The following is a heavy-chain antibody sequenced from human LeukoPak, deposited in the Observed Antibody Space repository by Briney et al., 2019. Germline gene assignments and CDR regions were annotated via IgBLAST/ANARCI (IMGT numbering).Heavy chain of an antibody. CDR2: IIPILGIA. V-gene: IGHV1-69*04. J-gene: IGHJ4*02. D-gene: IGHD1-26*01. CDR1: GGTFSSYA. Sequence: SVKVSCRASGGTFSSYAISWVRQAPGQGLEWMGRIIPILGIANYAQKFQGRVTITADKSTSTAYMELSSLRSEDTAVYYCARHKFVGTLFDYWGQGTLVTVSS. CDR3: ARHKFVGTLFDY.